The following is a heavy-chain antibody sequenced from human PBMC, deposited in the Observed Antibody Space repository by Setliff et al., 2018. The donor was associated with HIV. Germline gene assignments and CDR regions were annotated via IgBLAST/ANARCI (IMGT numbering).Heavy chain of an antibody. D-gene: IGHD3-10*01. CDR3: ARNTRAGDFDY. V-gene: IGHV4-39*01. J-gene: IGHJ4*02. CDR1: GVSFGSSDYY. CDR2: FYYSGST. Sequence: SETLSLTCTVSGVSFGSSDYYRAWNRQPPGKGLEWIGSFYYSGSTYYNPSLKSRVTISVDTSKNQFSLRLTSVTAADTAVYYRARNTRAGDFDYWGQGTLVTVSS.